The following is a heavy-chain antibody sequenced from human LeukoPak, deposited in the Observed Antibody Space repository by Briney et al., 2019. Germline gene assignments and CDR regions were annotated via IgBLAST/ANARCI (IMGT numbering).Heavy chain of an antibody. Sequence: SETLSLTCTVSGGSISSGDYYWSWIRQPPGKGLEWIGYIYYSGSTYYNPSLKSRVTISVDTSKNQFSLKLSSVTAADTAVYYCARSGAVTAYYYGMDVWGQGTTVTVSS. CDR2: IYYSGST. J-gene: IGHJ6*02. D-gene: IGHD2-21*02. CDR3: ARSGAVTAYYYGMDV. V-gene: IGHV4-30-4*01. CDR1: GGSISSGDYY.